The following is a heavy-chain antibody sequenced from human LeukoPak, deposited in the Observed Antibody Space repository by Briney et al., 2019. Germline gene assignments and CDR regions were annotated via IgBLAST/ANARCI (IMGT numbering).Heavy chain of an antibody. D-gene: IGHD5-18*01. CDR2: IRYDGSNK. CDR1: GLTFSSYG. Sequence: GGSLRLSCAASGLTFSSYGMHWVRQAPGKGLEWVAFIRYDGSNKYYADSVKGRFTISRDNSKNTLYLQMNSLRAEDTAVYYCAKDKKHDYKPASYVDTAMVPGYYSYYMDVWGKGTTVTTSS. CDR3: AKDKKHDYKPASYVDTAMVPGYYSYYMDV. V-gene: IGHV3-30*02. J-gene: IGHJ6*03.